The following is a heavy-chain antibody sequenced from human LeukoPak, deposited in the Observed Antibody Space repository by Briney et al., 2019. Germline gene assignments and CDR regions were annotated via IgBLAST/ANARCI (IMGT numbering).Heavy chain of an antibody. D-gene: IGHD4-17*01. V-gene: IGHV1-2*02. CDR2: INPNTGVT. CDR1: GYTFTGYY. Sequence: VASVKVSCKASGYTFTGYYMHWVRQAPGQGLEWMGWINPNTGVTNYAQKFQGRVTLTRDTSIITAYMELTRLRSDGTAMYYCARDRTTVTTGYYGMDVWGQGTTLTVSS. J-gene: IGHJ6*02. CDR3: ARDRTTVTTGYYGMDV.